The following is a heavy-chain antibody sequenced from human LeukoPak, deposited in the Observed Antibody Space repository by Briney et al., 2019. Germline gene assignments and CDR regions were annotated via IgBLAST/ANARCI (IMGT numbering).Heavy chain of an antibody. CDR1: GFSISSYA. CDR2: ISYDGSDK. Sequence: PGGSLRLSCAASGFSISSYAVHWARQAPGKGLEWVAVISYDGSDKYYADFVKGRFTISRDNSKNTLYLQMNSLRAEDTAVYYCARSGIQLWSYSDYWGQGTLVTVSS. CDR3: ARSGIQLWSYSDY. D-gene: IGHD5-18*01. V-gene: IGHV3-30-3*01. J-gene: IGHJ4*02.